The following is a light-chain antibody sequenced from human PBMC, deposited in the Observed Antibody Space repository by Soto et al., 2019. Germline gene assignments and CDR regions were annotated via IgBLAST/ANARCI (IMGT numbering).Light chain of an antibody. J-gene: IGKJ1*01. CDR2: GTS. Sequence: EIVWACSSGTLSLSPVDRATLSCRAIQSLSSSYLAWYQQKPGQAPRLLIYGTSIRATGIPDRFSGSGSGTDFTLTITRLEPEDFAVYYCQRFGTSPPWTFGQGTKVDIK. CDR1: QSLSSSY. V-gene: IGKV3-20*01. CDR3: QRFGTSPPWT.